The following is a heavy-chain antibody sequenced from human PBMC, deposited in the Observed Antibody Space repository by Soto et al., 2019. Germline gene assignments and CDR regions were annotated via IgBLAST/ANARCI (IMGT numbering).Heavy chain of an antibody. V-gene: IGHV3-21*02. CDR1: GFIFSVYS. D-gene: IGHD6-13*01. CDR3: VRARIAASGDAFDI. CDR2: VSSSTSYI. Sequence: EVQLVESGGGLVKPGGSLRLSCAASGFIFSVYSMNWVRQAPGKGLEWVSSVSSSTSYIYYADSVKGRFTISRDNAKNSLYLQMNSLRTEDTAMYYCVRARIAASGDAFDIWGQGTRVTVSS. J-gene: IGHJ3*02.